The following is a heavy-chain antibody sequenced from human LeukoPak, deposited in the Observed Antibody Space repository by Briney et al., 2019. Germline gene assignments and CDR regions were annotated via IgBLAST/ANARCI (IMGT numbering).Heavy chain of an antibody. CDR2: IYSGGAT. D-gene: IGHD4-23*01. CDR1: GFTVSNNY. CDR3: ARNHDYGGNLGFAFDI. J-gene: IGHJ3*02. V-gene: IGHV3-53*01. Sequence: GGSLRLSCAASGFTVSNNYMSWVRQAPGKGLEWVSVIYSGGATYYADSVKGRFTISRDNSKNTLYLQMNSLRAEDTALYYCARNHDYGGNLGFAFDIWSQGTMVTVSS.